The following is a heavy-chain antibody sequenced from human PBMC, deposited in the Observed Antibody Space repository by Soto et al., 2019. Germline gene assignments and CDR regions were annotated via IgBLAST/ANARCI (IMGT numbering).Heavy chain of an antibody. J-gene: IGHJ5*02. CDR1: GYAFNSYG. V-gene: IGHV1-18*04. CDR3: ARDLEYQPQYP. Sequence: ASVKVSCKASGYAFNSYGISWARQAPGQGLEWMGCISAYNVNTNYAQKVQSRVTMTTDTSTSTAYIELRSLRSDDTAGDYCARDLEYQPQYPWGQGTLVTVSS. D-gene: IGHD2-2*01. CDR2: ISAYNVNT.